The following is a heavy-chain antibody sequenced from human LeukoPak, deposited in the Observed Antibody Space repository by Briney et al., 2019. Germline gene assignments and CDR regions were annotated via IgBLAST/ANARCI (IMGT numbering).Heavy chain of an antibody. J-gene: IGHJ4*02. CDR1: GYTFTGYY. V-gene: IGHV1-2*02. CDR2: INLNSADT. Sequence: ASVKVSCKASGYTFTGYYMHWVRQAPGQGLEWMGWINLNSADTNYAQKFQGRVTMTRDTSISTAYMELSRLTSDDTAVYYCATDTYGYHFDYWGLGTVVTVSS. D-gene: IGHD5-18*01. CDR3: ATDTYGYHFDY.